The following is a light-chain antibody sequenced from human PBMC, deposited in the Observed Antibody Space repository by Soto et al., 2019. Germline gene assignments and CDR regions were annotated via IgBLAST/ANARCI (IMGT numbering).Light chain of an antibody. Sequence: EVVLTQSPVTLSLSPGERANLSGRASQSFRGLLAWYQQKPGQAPRLLIYGISTRATGIPARFSGSGSGTEFSLTISSLQSEDFAVYYCQQYSKWPITFGQGTRLEIK. V-gene: IGKV3-15*01. CDR2: GIS. CDR3: QQYSKWPIT. J-gene: IGKJ5*01. CDR1: QSFRGL.